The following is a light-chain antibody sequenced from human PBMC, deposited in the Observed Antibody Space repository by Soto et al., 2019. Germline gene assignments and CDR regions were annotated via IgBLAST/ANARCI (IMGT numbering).Light chain of an antibody. CDR1: SSNIGAGYD. CDR3: QSYDSSLSCYVV. Sequence: QSVLTQPPSVSGAPGQRVTISCTGSSSNIGAGYDVHWYQQLPGTAPKLLIYGNSNRPSGVPDRFSGSKSGTSASLPITGLQAEHGADYYCQSYDSSLSCYVVFGGGTKLTVL. CDR2: GNS. V-gene: IGLV1-40*01. J-gene: IGLJ2*01.